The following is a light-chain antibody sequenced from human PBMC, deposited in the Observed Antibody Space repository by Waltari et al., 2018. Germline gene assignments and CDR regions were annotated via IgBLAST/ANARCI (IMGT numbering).Light chain of an antibody. Sequence: SSELTQDPTVSVALGHTVRITCQGDSLRRCSASWYQQRPGQAPVLVFYGQDNRPSGIPDRFSGSTSGDTATLTITGTQAEDEADYYCLSRDISSTRFFGGGTRLTV. J-gene: IGLJ2*01. CDR1: SLRRCS. V-gene: IGLV3-19*01. CDR2: GQD. CDR3: LSRDISSTRF.